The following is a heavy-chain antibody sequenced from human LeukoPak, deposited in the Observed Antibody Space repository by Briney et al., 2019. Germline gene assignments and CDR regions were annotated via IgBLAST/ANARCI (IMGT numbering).Heavy chain of an antibody. J-gene: IGHJ4*02. CDR3: ARERGMTTVTGVDY. V-gene: IGHV3-23*01. CDR2: ISGSGGST. Sequence: QPGGSLRLSCAASGFTFSSYAMSWVRQAPGKGLEWVSAISGSGGSTYYADSVKGRFTISRDNAKNSLYLQMNSLRAEDTAVYYCARERGMTTVTGVDYWGQGTLVTVSS. D-gene: IGHD4-11*01. CDR1: GFTFSSYA.